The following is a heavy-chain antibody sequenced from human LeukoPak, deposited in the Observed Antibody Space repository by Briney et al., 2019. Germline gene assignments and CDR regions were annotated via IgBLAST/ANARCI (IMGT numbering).Heavy chain of an antibody. J-gene: IGHJ4*02. Sequence: GESLKNSCQGSGYSFSTYWIGWVRQMPGKGLEWMGVIYPDDSDIRYGPSFQGLVTISGDKSKNTAYLQWTSLKASDTAVYYCARASKGDVIFDFWGQGTLVTVSS. D-gene: IGHD2-21*02. CDR2: IYPDDSDI. CDR1: GYSFSTYW. CDR3: ARASKGDVIFDF. V-gene: IGHV5-51*01.